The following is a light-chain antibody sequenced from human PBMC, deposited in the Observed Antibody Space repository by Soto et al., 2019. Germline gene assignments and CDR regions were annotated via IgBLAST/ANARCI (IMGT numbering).Light chain of an antibody. V-gene: IGKV3-20*01. Sequence: EIGLPQSPGPLSLSPGERATLSCRASQSISGSYLAWYQQKPGQAPRLLNYGASSRPTGIPDRFRGSGSGTDFTLTISRLEHEDFAVDYCQQYGSSPYTFGQGTNLDI. CDR3: QQYGSSPYT. J-gene: IGKJ2*01. CDR2: GAS. CDR1: QSISGSY.